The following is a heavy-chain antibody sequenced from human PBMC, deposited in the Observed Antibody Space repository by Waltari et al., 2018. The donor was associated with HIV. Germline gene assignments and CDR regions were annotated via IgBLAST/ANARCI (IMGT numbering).Heavy chain of an antibody. V-gene: IGHV1-3*01. Sequence: QVQLVQSGAEVQKPGASVKVSCKASGYTFTSYSMHWVRKAPRQRLEWMGWINAGNGNTKYSQKFQGRVTITRDTSASTAYMELSSLRSEDTAVYYCARDGYYYDSSGYSSYFDYWGQGTLVTVSS. D-gene: IGHD3-22*01. CDR1: GYTFTSYS. CDR3: ARDGYYYDSSGYSSYFDY. CDR2: INAGNGNT. J-gene: IGHJ4*02.